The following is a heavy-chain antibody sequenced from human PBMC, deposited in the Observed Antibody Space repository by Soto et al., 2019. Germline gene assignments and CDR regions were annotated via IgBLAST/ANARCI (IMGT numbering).Heavy chain of an antibody. J-gene: IGHJ4*02. CDR3: ARGGCSDTSCLDY. V-gene: IGHV3-72*01. Sequence: EVQLVESGGGLVQSGGSLRLSCAASGFTISDHYMHWVRQAPGKGLEWVGHIRHRVNSYTTDYGASVKGRATISRDYSKYSLYLQMNSLKTEYTAVYYCARGGCSDTSCLDYWGQGALVTVSS. D-gene: IGHD2-2*01. CDR1: GFTISDHY. CDR2: IRHRVNSYTT.